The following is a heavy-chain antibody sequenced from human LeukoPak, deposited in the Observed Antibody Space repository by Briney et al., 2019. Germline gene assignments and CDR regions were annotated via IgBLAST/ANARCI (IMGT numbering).Heavy chain of an antibody. CDR3: ARDFIPLYYDFWSGYYRPFYYMDV. J-gene: IGHJ6*03. Sequence: GGSLRLSCAASGFTFDDYGMNWVRQAPGKGLEWVSSISSSSSYIYYADSVKGRFTISRDNAKNSLYLQMNSLRAEDTAVYYCARDFIPLYYDFWSGYYRPFYYMDVWGKGTTVTVSS. D-gene: IGHD3-3*01. V-gene: IGHV3-21*01. CDR1: GFTFDDYG. CDR2: ISSSSSYI.